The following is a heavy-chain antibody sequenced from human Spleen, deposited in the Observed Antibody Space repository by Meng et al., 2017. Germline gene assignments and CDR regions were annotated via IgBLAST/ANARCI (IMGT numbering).Heavy chain of an antibody. CDR3: ARGGTVTTQYYFEY. CDR1: GFSVSTRGVG. D-gene: IGHD4-11*01. Sequence: QITLKESGPTLVKPTQTLTLTCTFSGFSVSTRGVGVGWIRQPPGKALEWLALIYWDDDKRYSPSLKGRLTITRDTSISTAYMELSGLRSDDTAVYFCARGGTVTTQYYFEYWGQGALVTVSS. CDR2: IYWDDDK. V-gene: IGHV2-5*02. J-gene: IGHJ4*02.